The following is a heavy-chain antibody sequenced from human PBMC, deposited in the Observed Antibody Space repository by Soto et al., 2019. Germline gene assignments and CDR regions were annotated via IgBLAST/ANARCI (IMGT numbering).Heavy chain of an antibody. Sequence: EVQLVESGGGLVQSGGSLRLSCAASGFTVSRYSMHWVRQCPGKGLVWVSRIKGDGTNTGYADSVKGRFTISRDNVKNPLYRQLNRLRAEHTAAYWCARGIGGYNGFDYWGKGPLVTVSS. CDR2: IKGDGTNT. CDR3: ARGIGGYNGFDY. CDR1: GFTVSRYS. J-gene: IGHJ4*02. V-gene: IGHV3-74*01. D-gene: IGHD5-12*01.